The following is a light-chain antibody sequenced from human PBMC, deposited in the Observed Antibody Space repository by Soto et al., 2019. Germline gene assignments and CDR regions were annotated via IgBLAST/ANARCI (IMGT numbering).Light chain of an antibody. CDR1: QSVSTY. Sequence: ETVLTQSPVTLSLSPGERATLSCRASQSVSTYFAWYQQRPGQPPRLLIYDASKRATGVPARFSGNGSGKDFTLTISSLEPEDFAVYYCQQRTNWPHTFGQGTRLDIK. CDR3: QQRTNWPHT. CDR2: DAS. V-gene: IGKV3-11*01. J-gene: IGKJ5*01.